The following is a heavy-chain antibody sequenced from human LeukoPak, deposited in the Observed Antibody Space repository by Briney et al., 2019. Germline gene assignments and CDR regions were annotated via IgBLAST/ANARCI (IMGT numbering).Heavy chain of an antibody. D-gene: IGHD3-10*01. CDR2: IYHSGST. CDR1: GYSISSGYY. J-gene: IGHJ4*02. Sequence: SETLSLTCTVSGYSISSGYYWGWIRQPPGKGLEWIGSIYHSGSTYYNPSLKSRVTISVDTSKNQFSLKLSSVTAADTAVYYCASQLLWFGESKDYWGQGTLVTVSS. CDR3: ASQLLWFGESKDY. V-gene: IGHV4-38-2*02.